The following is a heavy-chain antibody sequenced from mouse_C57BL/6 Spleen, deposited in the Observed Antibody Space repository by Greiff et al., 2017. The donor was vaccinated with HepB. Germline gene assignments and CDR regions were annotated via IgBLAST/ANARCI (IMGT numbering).Heavy chain of an antibody. CDR2: ISSGSSTI. J-gene: IGHJ3*01. CDR3: ARQYYDYDGTWFAY. V-gene: IGHV5-17*01. D-gene: IGHD2-4*01. CDR1: GFTFSDYG. Sequence: EVKLMESGGGLVKPGGSLKLSCAASGFTFSDYGMHWVRQAPEKGLEWVAYISSGSSTIYYADTVKGRFTISRDNAKNTLFLQMTSLRSEDTAMYYCARQYYDYDGTWFAYWGQGTLVTVSA.